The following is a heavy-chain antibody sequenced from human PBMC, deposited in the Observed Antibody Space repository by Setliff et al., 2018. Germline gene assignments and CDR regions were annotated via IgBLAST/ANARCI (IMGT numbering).Heavy chain of an antibody. J-gene: IGHJ4*02. CDR3: ATELRSPFWHFDL. D-gene: IGHD3-3*01. Sequence: SVKVSCKASGATLSGVVFSWVRQAPGHGLEWMGRFIPVLGKPNYAPRFQGXXXXTVXXXXXXXXXXXRXLRSDDTAIYYCATELRSPFWHFDLWGQGSLVTVSS. CDR1: GATLSGVV. CDR2: FIPVLGKP. V-gene: IGHV1-69*13.